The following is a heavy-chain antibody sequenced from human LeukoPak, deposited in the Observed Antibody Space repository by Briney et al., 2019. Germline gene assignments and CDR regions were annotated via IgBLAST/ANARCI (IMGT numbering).Heavy chain of an antibody. CDR3: ARHLERITIFGVALGPFDS. V-gene: IGHV4-39*01. CDR2: IYYSGST. J-gene: IGHJ4*02. D-gene: IGHD3-3*01. Sequence: SETLSLTCTVSGGSISSSSYYWGWIRQPPGKGLEWIGSIYYSGSTYYHPSLKSRVTISVDASKNQFSLKLSPVTAADTAVYYCARHLERITIFGVALGPFDSWGQGTLVTVSS. CDR1: GGSISSSSYY.